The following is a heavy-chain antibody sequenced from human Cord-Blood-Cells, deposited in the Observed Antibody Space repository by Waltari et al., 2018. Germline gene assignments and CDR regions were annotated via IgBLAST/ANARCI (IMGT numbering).Heavy chain of an antibody. CDR1: GDTLTGSQ. V-gene: IGHV1-2*02. CDR3: ARGPLYYFDY. Sequence: QVQLVQSGAEVKKPGGGVKVSCKGSGDTLTGSQTHWVRQAPGQRLGWKGWINPNSGGTNYAQKFQGRVTMTRDTSISTAYMELSRLRSDDTAVYYCARGPLYYFDYWGQGTLVTVSS. CDR2: INPNSGGT. J-gene: IGHJ4*02.